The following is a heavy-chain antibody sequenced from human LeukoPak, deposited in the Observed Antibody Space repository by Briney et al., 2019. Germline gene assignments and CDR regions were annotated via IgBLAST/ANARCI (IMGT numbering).Heavy chain of an antibody. CDR1: GFTFSSYA. V-gene: IGHV3-30-3*01. CDR2: ISYDGSNK. CDR3: ARDPITMIVVVTPPHFDY. J-gene: IGHJ4*02. Sequence: GRSLRLSCAASGFTFSSYAMHWVRQAPGRGLEWVAVISYDGSNKYYADSVKGRFTISRDNSKNTLYLQMNSLRAEGTAVYYCARDPITMIVVVTPPHFDYWGQGTLVTVSS. D-gene: IGHD3-22*01.